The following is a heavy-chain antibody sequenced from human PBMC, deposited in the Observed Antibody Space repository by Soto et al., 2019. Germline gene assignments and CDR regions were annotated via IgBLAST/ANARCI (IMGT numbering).Heavy chain of an antibody. CDR2: ISYDGSNK. Sequence: PGGSLRLSCAASGFTFSSYGMHWVRQAPGKGLEWVAVISYDGSNKYYADSVKGRFTISRDNSKNTLYLQMNSLRAEDTAVYYCAKGVVAVAGTDYYYGMDVWGQGTTVTVSS. CDR3: AKGVVAVAGTDYYYGMDV. CDR1: GFTFSSYG. J-gene: IGHJ6*02. V-gene: IGHV3-30*18. D-gene: IGHD6-19*01.